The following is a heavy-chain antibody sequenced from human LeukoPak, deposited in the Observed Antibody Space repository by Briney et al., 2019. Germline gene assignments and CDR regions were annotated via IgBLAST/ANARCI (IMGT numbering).Heavy chain of an antibody. J-gene: IGHJ6*02. V-gene: IGHV4-59*01. CDR3: ARGIRRYYYGMDV. CDR2: IYYSGST. D-gene: IGHD1-14*01. CDR1: GGSINYYY. Sequence: PSETLSLTCTVSGGSINYYYWMWIRQPPGKGLEWIGYIYYSGSTNYNPSLKSRVTISVDTSKNQFSLKLSSVTAADTAVYYCARGIRRYYYGMDVWGQGTTVTVSS.